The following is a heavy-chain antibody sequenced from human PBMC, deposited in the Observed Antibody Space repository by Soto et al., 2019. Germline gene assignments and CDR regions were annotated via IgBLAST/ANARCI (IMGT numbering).Heavy chain of an antibody. CDR2: ISDGSSA. Sequence: VQLVESGGGLVQPGGSLRLSCAASGFSFSSYWMHWVRHAPGKGLVWVSRISDGSSATYADSVKGRFTISRDNAKNTLYLQMNSLTPEDTAVYYCAKGVPAGTRYFQHWGQGILVTVSS. V-gene: IGHV3-74*01. CDR1: GFSFSSYW. CDR3: AKGVPAGTRYFQH. J-gene: IGHJ1*01. D-gene: IGHD2-2*01.